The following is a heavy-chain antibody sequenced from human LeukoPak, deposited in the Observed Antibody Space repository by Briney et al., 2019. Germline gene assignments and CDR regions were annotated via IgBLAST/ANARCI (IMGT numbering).Heavy chain of an antibody. CDR3: ARAHYGSGSYNY. CDR2: INSDGSST. CDR1: GFTFSSYW. V-gene: IGHV3-74*01. J-gene: IGHJ4*02. Sequence: GGSLRLSCAASGFTFSSYWMHWVRQAPGKGLVWVSRINSDGSSTSYADSVKGRFAISRDNAKNTLYLQMNSLRAEDTAVYYCARAHYGSGSYNYWGQGTLVTVSS. D-gene: IGHD3-10*01.